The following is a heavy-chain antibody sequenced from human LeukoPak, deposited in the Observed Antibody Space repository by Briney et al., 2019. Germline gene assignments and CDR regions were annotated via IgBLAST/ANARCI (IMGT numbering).Heavy chain of an antibody. CDR3: AKGGLHSGWQWLVRAYFQH. J-gene: IGHJ1*01. Sequence: GGSLRLSCAASGFTFSSYAMSWVRQAPGKGLEWVSAISGSGGSTYYADSVKGRFTISRDNSKNTLYLQMNSLRAEDTAVYYCAKGGLHSGWQWLVRAYFQHWGQGTLVTVSS. CDR1: GFTFSSYA. V-gene: IGHV3-23*01. CDR2: ISGSGGST. D-gene: IGHD6-19*01.